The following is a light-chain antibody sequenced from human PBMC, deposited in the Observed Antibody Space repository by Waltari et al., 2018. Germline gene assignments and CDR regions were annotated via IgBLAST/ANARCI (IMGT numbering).Light chain of an antibody. CDR3: QEFYSAAYT. Sequence: DIVMTQSPDSLAVSLGERATINCKSSQSVLYSSNNKNYLAWYKQTPGQPPKLLIYWASTRESGVPDRFSVSGSGTDFTLTISSLQAEDVAVYFCQEFYSAAYTFGQGTKLEIK. V-gene: IGKV4-1*01. J-gene: IGKJ2*01. CDR1: QSVLYSSNNKNY. CDR2: WAS.